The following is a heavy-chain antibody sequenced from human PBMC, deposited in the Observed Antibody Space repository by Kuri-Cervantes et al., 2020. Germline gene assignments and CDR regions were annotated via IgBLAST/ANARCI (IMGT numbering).Heavy chain of an antibody. Sequence: GGSLRLSCAASGFTFSSYGMHWVRQAPGKGLEWVAVISYDGSNKYYADSVKGRFTISRDNSRNTLYLQMNSLRAEDTAVYYCAREQEEGTRGNYFDYWGQGTLVTVSS. CDR1: GFTFSSYG. CDR3: AREQEEGTRGNYFDY. V-gene: IGHV3-30*03. J-gene: IGHJ4*02. CDR2: ISYDGSNK. D-gene: IGHD3-10*01.